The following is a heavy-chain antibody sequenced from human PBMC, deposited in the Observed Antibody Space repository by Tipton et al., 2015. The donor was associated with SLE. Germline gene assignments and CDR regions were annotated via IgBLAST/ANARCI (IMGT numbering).Heavy chain of an antibody. CDR3: ARGILRFYLSSGRGYYFDY. V-gene: IGHV3-48*03. D-gene: IGHD3-22*01. J-gene: IGHJ4*02. CDR2: VSRSGATV. Sequence: GSLRLSCAASGFTFSSFAMSWVRQAPGKGLEWVSYVSRSGATVYYADSVKGRFTISRDNANNSLYLQMNSLRAEDTAVYYCARGILRFYLSSGRGYYFDYWGQGTLVTVSS. CDR1: GFTFSSFA.